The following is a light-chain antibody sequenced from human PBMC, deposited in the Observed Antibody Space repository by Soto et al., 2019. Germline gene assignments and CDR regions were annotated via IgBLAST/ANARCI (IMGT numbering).Light chain of an antibody. Sequence: QSALTQPASVSGSPGQSITISCTGSSSAVGSYRLVSWYQCHPGKVPKLMIYEVSKRPSGVPDRFSGSKSGNTASLTVSGLQAEDEADYYCSSYAGSNNLVFGGGTKLTVL. J-gene: IGLJ2*01. CDR2: EVS. CDR1: SSAVGSYRL. V-gene: IGLV2-8*01. CDR3: SSYAGSNNLV.